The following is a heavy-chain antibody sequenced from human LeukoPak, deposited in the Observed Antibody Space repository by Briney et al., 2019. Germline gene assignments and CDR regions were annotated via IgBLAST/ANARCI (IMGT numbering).Heavy chain of an antibody. CDR1: GFTFDDYA. D-gene: IGHD3-22*01. V-gene: IGHV3-9*01. J-gene: IGHJ4*02. CDR2: ISWNSGSI. CDR3: AKDIYYDSSGYYSY. Sequence: GGSLRLSCPASGFTFDDYAMHWVRQAPGKGLEWVSGISWNSGSIGYADSVKGRFTISRDNAKNSLYLQMNSLRAEDAALYYCAKDIYYDSSGYYSYWGQGTLITVSS.